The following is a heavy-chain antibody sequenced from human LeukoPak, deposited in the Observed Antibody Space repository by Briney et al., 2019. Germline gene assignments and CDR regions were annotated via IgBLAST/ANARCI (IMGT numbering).Heavy chain of an antibody. CDR2: ISYDGSNK. J-gene: IGHJ4*02. D-gene: IGHD5-18*01. CDR3: ARGRGYSYDVDY. Sequence: GRSLRLSCAASGFTFSSYAMRWVRQAPGKGLEWVAVISYDGSNKYYADSVKGRFTISRDNSKNTLYLQMNSLRAEDTAVYYCARGRGYSYDVDYWGQGTLVTVSS. V-gene: IGHV3-30*04. CDR1: GFTFSSYA.